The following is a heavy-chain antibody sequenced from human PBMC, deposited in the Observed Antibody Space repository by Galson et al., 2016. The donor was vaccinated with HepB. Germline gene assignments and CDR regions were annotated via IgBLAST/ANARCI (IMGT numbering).Heavy chain of an antibody. CDR1: GYPFDSYW. CDR3: ARKGGQDGWDV. CDR2: IDPSDSQI. V-gene: IGHV5-10-1*01. Sequence: QSGADVKKPGESLRISCKGSGYPFDSYWITWVRQVPGKGLEWMGRIDPSDSQITYSPSFQGHVIFSVDESITSAYLEWSSLEASDSGIYFCARKGGQDGWDVWGPGTSVTVSS. D-gene: IGHD3-16*01. J-gene: IGHJ6*02.